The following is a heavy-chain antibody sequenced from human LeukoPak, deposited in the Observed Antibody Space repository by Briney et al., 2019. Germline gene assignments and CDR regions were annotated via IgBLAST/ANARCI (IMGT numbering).Heavy chain of an antibody. D-gene: IGHD5-18*01. J-gene: IGHJ4*02. CDR3: AKQKGYSNGYASDY. CDR2: ISGSGGST. CDR1: GFTFSSYA. Sequence: PGGSLRLSCAASGFTFSSYAMSWVRQAPGKGLEWVSAISGSGGSTYYADSVKGRFTISRDNSKNTLYLQMNSLRAEDTAVYYCAKQKGYSNGYASDYWGQGTLVTVSS. V-gene: IGHV3-23*01.